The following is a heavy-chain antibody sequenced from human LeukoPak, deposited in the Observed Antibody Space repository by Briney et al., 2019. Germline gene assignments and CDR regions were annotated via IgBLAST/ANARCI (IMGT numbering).Heavy chain of an antibody. Sequence: ASVKVSCKASGYSFTAYYMHWVRQAPGQGLEWMGWINPNSGGTNYAQKFQGRVTMTRDTSISTAYMELSRLRSDDTAVYYCARGQRGYSYGPEDGMDVWGQGTTVTVSS. CDR3: ARGQRGYSYGPEDGMDV. CDR2: INPNSGGT. D-gene: IGHD5-18*01. V-gene: IGHV1-2*02. J-gene: IGHJ6*02. CDR1: GYSFTAYY.